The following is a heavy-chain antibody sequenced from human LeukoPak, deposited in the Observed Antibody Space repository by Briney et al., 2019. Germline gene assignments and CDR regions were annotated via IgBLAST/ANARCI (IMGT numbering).Heavy chain of an antibody. J-gene: IGHJ6*02. V-gene: IGHV3-23*01. CDR2: ISGSGAST. CDR3: ARDLHYYVAMDV. Sequence: QSGGSLRLSCVASGFTFSSYALNWVRQTPGKGLEWVSTISGSGASTYYADAVRGRFTISRDNSRNTLQLQMNSLRAEDTAVYYCARDLHYYVAMDVWGQGTTVTVSS. D-gene: IGHD3-10*02. CDR1: GFTFSSYA.